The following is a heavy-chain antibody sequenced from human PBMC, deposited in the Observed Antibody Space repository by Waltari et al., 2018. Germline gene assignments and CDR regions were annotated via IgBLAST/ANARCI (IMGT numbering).Heavy chain of an antibody. CDR1: GYSFDTYW. Sequence: QLVQSGAEVKKPGESLSISCKCSGYSFDTYWIDWVRQMPGKGLEWVGIIYPGDSDTRYSPSFQGQVTISADKSSSTAFLHWSSLKASDTAIYYCARGISGFDYWGQGTLVTVSS. V-gene: IGHV5-51*01. CDR2: IYPGDSDT. J-gene: IGHJ4*01. D-gene: IGHD3-10*01. CDR3: ARGISGFDY.